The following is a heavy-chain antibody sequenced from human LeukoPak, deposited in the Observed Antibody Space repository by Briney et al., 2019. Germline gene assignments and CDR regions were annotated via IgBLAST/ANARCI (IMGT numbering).Heavy chain of an antibody. CDR2: ISYDGSNK. D-gene: IGHD6-19*01. Sequence: PGGSLRLSCAASGFTFSSYGMHWVRQAPGKGLEWVAVISYDGSNKYYADSVKGRFTISRDNSKNTLYLQMNSLRAEDTAVYYCAKDLRGWLDSCDYWGQGTLVTVSS. V-gene: IGHV3-30*18. CDR1: GFTFSSYG. J-gene: IGHJ4*02. CDR3: AKDLRGWLDSCDY.